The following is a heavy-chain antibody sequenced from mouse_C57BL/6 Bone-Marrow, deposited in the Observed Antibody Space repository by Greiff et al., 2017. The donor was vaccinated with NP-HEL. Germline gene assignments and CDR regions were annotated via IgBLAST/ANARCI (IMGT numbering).Heavy chain of an antibody. CDR1: GFNIKDDY. J-gene: IGHJ1*03. CDR2: IDPENGDT. CDR3: TTRGYGYDWYFDV. Sequence: VQLQQSGAELVRPGASVKLSCTASGFNIKDDYMHWVKQRPEQGLEWIGWIDPENGDTEYASKFQGKATITADTSSNTAYLQLSSLTSEDTAVYYCTTRGYGYDWYFDVWGTGTTVTVSS. D-gene: IGHD2-2*01. V-gene: IGHV14-4*01.